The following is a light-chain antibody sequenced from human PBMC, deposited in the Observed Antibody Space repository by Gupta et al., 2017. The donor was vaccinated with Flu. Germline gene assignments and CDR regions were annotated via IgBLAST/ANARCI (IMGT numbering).Light chain of an antibody. CDR3: QQDEYWPPIT. CDR2: GAA. V-gene: IGKV3-15*01. J-gene: IGKJ5*01. CDR1: QSVNSN. Sequence: ATLSVVPGERATLSGRASQSVNSNLAWQQQKPGQAPMLLFYGAATRATVLPARFSGCWCGTYLTPTISIRHSEDVAIYYCQQDEYWPPITFGQGTRLEIK.